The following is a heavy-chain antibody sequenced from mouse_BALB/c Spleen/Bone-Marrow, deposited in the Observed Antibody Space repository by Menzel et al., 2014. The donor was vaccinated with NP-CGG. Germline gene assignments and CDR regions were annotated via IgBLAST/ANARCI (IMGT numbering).Heavy chain of an antibody. CDR2: INPSNGRT. CDR1: GYTFTNYW. V-gene: IGHV1S81*02. Sequence: LQESGAELVKPGASVKLFCKASGYTFTNYWMHWVKQRPGQGLEWIGEINPSNGRTNYNEKFKSKATLTVDKSSSTAYMQLSSLTSEDSAVYYCARGFDYWGQGTTLTVSS. J-gene: IGHJ2*01. CDR3: ARGFDY.